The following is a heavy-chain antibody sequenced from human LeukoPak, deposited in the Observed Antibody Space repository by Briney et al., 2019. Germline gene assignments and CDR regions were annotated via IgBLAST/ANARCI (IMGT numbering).Heavy chain of an antibody. CDR3: VRVMGRYCSSTSCYVDY. D-gene: IGHD2-2*01. V-gene: IGHV3-21*01. J-gene: IGHJ4*02. CDR1: GFTFSSYS. CDR2: ISSSSSYI. Sequence: GGSLRLSCAASGFTFSSYSMNWVRQAPGKGLEWVSSISSSSSYIYYADSVKGRFTISRDNAKNSLYLQMNSLRAEDTAVYYCVRVMGRYCSSTSCYVDYWGQGTLVTVSS.